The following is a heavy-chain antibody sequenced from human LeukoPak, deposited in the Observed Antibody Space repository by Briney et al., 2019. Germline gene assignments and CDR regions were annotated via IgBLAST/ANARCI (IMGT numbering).Heavy chain of an antibody. CDR3: ARAGSGSYVGYYFDY. Sequence: GGSLRLSCAVSGFTFSSYWMTWVRQAPGKGLEWVANMNQDGDKKYYVDSVEGRFTTSRDNAKNLVFLQMNNLRGEDTAVYHCARAGSGSYVGYYFDYWGQGALVTVSS. CDR1: GFTFSSYW. D-gene: IGHD6-19*01. J-gene: IGHJ4*02. V-gene: IGHV3-7*01. CDR2: MNQDGDKK.